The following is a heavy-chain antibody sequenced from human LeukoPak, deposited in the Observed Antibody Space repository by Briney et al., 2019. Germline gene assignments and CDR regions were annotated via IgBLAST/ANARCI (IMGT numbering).Heavy chain of an antibody. V-gene: IGHV4-61*02. CDR1: GGSISSSNYY. Sequence: SETLSLTCSVSGGSISSSNYYWSWIRQPAGKGLEWIGRIYTSESTNYDPSLKSRVTISVDTSRNQFSLKLSSVTAADTAVYYCARGLWFGDENPPYFDYWGQGILVTVSS. D-gene: IGHD3-10*01. J-gene: IGHJ4*02. CDR3: ARGLWFGDENPPYFDY. CDR2: IYTSEST.